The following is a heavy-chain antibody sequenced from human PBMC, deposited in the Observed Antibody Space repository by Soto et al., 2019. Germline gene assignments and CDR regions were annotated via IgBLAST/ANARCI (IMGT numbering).Heavy chain of an antibody. CDR3: AKDTWSVXTXSXXDY. CDR2: ISGSGGST. J-gene: IGHJ4*02. Sequence: GGSLRLSCAASGFTFSSYAMSWVRQAPGKGLEWVSAISGSGGSTYYADSVKGRFTISRDNSKNTLYLQMNSLRAEDTAVYYCAKDTWSVXTXSXXDYWGQGTLVTVXS. CDR1: GFTFSSYA. D-gene: IGHD2-8*02. V-gene: IGHV3-23*01.